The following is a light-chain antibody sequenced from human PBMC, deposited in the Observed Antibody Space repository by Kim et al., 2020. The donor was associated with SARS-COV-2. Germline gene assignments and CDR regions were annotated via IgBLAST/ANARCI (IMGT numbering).Light chain of an antibody. Sequence: PGEGAALSCRASQSISSNYLAWYRQKPGQAPSLLIYGASTRATGIPDRFSGSGSGTDFSLTISRLEPEDFAVYYCQQYGPSPPVTFGGGTKLEI. J-gene: IGKJ4*01. CDR2: GAS. CDR3: QQYGPSPPVT. V-gene: IGKV3-20*01. CDR1: QSISSNY.